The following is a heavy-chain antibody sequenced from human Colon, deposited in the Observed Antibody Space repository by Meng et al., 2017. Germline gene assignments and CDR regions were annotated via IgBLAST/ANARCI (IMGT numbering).Heavy chain of an antibody. CDR3: ARERFGESPDY. CDR1: GYTFSDYH. J-gene: IGHJ4*02. V-gene: IGHV1-46*01. D-gene: IGHD3-16*01. CDR2: INPSGGGT. Sequence: QVQLWQPVAEVEKPGASVKVSCKASGYTFSDYHMHWGRQAPGQGLEWMGIINPSGGGTRYAQKFQGRVTMSRDTSTSTVYMDLSSLTSDDTAVYYCARERFGESPDYWGQGTLVTVSS.